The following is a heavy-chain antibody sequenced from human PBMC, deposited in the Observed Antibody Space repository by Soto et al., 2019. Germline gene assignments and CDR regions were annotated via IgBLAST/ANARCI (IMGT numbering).Heavy chain of an antibody. CDR3: ARVAVEMATIFWFDP. Sequence: QVQLVQSGAEVKKPGSSVKVSCKGSGGTFSSYAISWVRQAPGQGLEWMGGIIPIFGTANYAQKFQGRVTITADESTSTAYMELSSLRSEDTAVYYCARVAVEMATIFWFDPWGQGTLVTVSS. V-gene: IGHV1-69*12. CDR1: GGTFSSYA. D-gene: IGHD5-12*01. J-gene: IGHJ5*02. CDR2: IIPIFGTA.